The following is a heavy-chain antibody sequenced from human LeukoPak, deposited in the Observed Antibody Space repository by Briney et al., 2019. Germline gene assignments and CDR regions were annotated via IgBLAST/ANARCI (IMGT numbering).Heavy chain of an antibody. V-gene: IGHV3-30*01. D-gene: IGHD1-14*01. Sequence: TGRSLRLSCAASGFYFRSYTMNWLRQAPGKGLEWVALISYDGRNKYYADSLEGRFTISRDNSKNTLYLQTNSLRAEDTAVYYCARDVTAGGDAFDIWGQGTMVTVSS. CDR3: ARDVTAGGDAFDI. CDR1: GFYFRSYT. CDR2: ISYDGRNK. J-gene: IGHJ3*02.